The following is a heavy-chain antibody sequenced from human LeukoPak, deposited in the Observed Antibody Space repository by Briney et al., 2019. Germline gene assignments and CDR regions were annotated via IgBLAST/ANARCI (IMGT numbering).Heavy chain of an antibody. CDR1: GYSFTNYW. D-gene: IGHD3-10*01. Sequence: GESLKISCKGSGYSFTNYWIGWVRQLPGKGLELMWLIYPGDSDTTYSPSFQGQVTISADESISTAYLQWSSLKASDTAMYYCARRMTRGVITSPFDSWGQGTLVSVSS. CDR2: IYPGDSDT. V-gene: IGHV5-51*01. CDR3: ARRMTRGVITSPFDS. J-gene: IGHJ4*02.